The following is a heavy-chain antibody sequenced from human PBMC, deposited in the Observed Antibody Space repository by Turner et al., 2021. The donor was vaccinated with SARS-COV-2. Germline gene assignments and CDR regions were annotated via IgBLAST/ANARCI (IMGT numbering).Heavy chain of an antibody. V-gene: IGHV4-34*02. CDR1: GGSFSGYY. CDR2: IHPSGTT. J-gene: IGHJ4*02. D-gene: IGHD2-15*01. Sequence: QVQLQQWGAGLLKPSETLSPPCAVYGGSFSGYYWTWIRQPPEKGLEWIGEIHPSGTTYHNPSLKGRVTMSVDTSKNQFYLKVSSVTAADTAVYYCAKGDDSRKSGLLWGQGTLVTVSS. CDR3: AKGDDSRKSGLL.